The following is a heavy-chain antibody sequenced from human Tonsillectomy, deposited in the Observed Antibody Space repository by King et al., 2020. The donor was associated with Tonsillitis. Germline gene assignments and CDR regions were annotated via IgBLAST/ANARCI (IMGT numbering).Heavy chain of an antibody. CDR2: IYYSGST. J-gene: IGHJ6*03. CDR3: ARRDRNYYYYYMDV. Sequence: LQLQESGPGLVKPSDTLSLTCTVSGCSISSSSCYWGWIRQPPGKGLEWIGCIYYSGSTYYNPSLKSRVTISVDTSKNQFSLKLSSVTAADTAVYYCARRDRNYYYYYMDVWGKGTTVTVSS. CDR1: GCSISSSSCY. V-gene: IGHV4-39*01.